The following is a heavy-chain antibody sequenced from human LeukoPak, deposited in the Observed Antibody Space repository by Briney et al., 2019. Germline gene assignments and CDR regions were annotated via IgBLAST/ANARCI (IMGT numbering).Heavy chain of an antibody. CDR3: AKSLAVAGYYYGMDV. CDR1: GYTLTELS. Sequence: GASVKVSCKVSGYTLTELSMHWVRLAPGKGLEWMGGFDPEDGETIYAQKSQGRVTMTEDTSTDTAYMELSSLRSEDTAVYYCAKSLAVAGYYYGMDVWGQGTTVTVSS. J-gene: IGHJ6*02. D-gene: IGHD6-19*01. V-gene: IGHV1-24*01. CDR2: FDPEDGET.